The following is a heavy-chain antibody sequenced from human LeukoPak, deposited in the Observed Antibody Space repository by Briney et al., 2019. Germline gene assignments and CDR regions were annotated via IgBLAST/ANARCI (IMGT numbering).Heavy chain of an antibody. CDR3: ASTDPYYYGSGSSHYYYYGMDV. J-gene: IGHJ6*02. V-gene: IGHV5-51*01. CDR2: IYPGDFDT. Sequence: GESLKISCKGSGYSFTSYWIGWVRQVPGKGLAWMGIIYPGDFDTRYSPPFPGQVTISPQKSISTAYLQWSSLKASDTAMYYCASTDPYYYGSGSSHYYYYGMDVWGQGTTVTVSS. D-gene: IGHD3-10*01. CDR1: GYSFTSYW.